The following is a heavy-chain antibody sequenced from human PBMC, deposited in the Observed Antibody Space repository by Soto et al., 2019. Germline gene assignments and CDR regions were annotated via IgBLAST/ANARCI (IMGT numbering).Heavy chain of an antibody. CDR1: VYRVSSNSAA. CDR2: TYYRSKWYN. Sequence: SQTLSLTCAIPVYRVSSNSAAWNWIRQSPSRGLEWLGKTYYRSKWYNEYAESVKSRITINPDTSKNQFSLQLNSVTPEDTAVYYCAREGRWGYIYGYSSSTGMDIWCQENTLTISS. D-gene: IGHD5-18*01. J-gene: IGHJ6*02. V-gene: IGHV6-1*01. CDR3: AREGRWGYIYGYSSSTGMDI.